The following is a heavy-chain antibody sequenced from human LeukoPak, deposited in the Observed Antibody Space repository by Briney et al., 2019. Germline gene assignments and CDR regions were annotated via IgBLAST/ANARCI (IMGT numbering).Heavy chain of an antibody. D-gene: IGHD6-19*01. CDR1: GFTVSSKY. V-gene: IGHV3-66*01. Sequence: PGGSLRLSCVASGFTVSSKYMSWVRQAPGKGLGWVAVIYTGDTTYYADSVKGRFTISRDNSKNTLYLQMDGLRVEDTAVYYCAKVGAVAAVDYWGQGTLVTVSS. CDR2: IYTGDTT. CDR3: AKVGAVAAVDY. J-gene: IGHJ4*02.